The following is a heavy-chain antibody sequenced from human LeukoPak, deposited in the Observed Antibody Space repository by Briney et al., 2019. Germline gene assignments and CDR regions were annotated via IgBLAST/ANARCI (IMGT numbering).Heavy chain of an antibody. CDR1: GGSFSGYY. J-gene: IGHJ2*01. CDR2: INHSGST. Sequence: SETLSLTCAVYGGSFSGYYWSWIRQPPGKGLEWIGEINHSGSTNYNPSLKSRVTISVDTSKNQFSLKLSSVTAADTAVYYCARGVRGSTSLQAPKRRHWYFDLWGRGTLVTVSS. CDR3: ARGVRGSTSLQAPKRRHWYFDL. D-gene: IGHD2-2*01. V-gene: IGHV4-34*01.